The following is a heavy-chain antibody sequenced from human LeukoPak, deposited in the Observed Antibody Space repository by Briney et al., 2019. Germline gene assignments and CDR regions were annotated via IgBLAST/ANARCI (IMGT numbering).Heavy chain of an antibody. CDR3: ARGPTIRFLESLGYYYMDV. J-gene: IGHJ6*03. D-gene: IGHD3-3*01. V-gene: IGHV4-59*12. Sequence: SETLSLTCTVSGASISSYSWSWIRQPPGKGLQWIGYIYFSGSTNYNPSLKSRVTISLGTSNNQFSLKLNSVTAADTAVYYCARGPTIRFLESLGYYYMDVWGKGTTVTVSS. CDR2: IYFSGST. CDR1: GASISSYS.